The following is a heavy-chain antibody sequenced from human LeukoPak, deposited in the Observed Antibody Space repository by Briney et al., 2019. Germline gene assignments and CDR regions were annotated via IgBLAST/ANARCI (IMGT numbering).Heavy chain of an antibody. CDR2: ISDNGGST. Sequence: GGSLRLSCAASGFTFSSSAMSWVRQAPGKGLEWVSTISDNGGSTYYADSVKGRFTISRDNPKNTLYLQMNSLRAEDTAIYYCAKTIVIPIALGVFDYWGQGTLVTVSS. J-gene: IGHJ4*02. D-gene: IGHD3-16*02. CDR1: GFTFSSSA. CDR3: AKTIVIPIALGVFDY. V-gene: IGHV3-23*01.